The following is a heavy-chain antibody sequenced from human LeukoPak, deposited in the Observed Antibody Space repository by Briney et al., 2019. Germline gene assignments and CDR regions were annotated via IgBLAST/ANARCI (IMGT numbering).Heavy chain of an antibody. D-gene: IGHD3-22*01. J-gene: IGHJ4*02. CDR1: GFTFSSYA. CDR2: ISGRGGNT. Sequence: QPGGSLRLSCAASGFTFSSYAMSWVRQAPGKGLEWVSAISGRGGNTYYADSVKGRFTISRDNSKNTLYLQMNSLRAEDTAVYYCAKNHYDSSGHPDYWGQGTLVTVSS. CDR3: AKNHYDSSGHPDY. V-gene: IGHV3-23*01.